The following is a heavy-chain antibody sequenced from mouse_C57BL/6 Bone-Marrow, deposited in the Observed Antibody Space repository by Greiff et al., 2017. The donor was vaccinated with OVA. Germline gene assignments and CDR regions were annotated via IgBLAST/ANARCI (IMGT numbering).Heavy chain of an antibody. J-gene: IGHJ3*01. CDR2: IYPGDGDT. CDR1: GYAFSSYW. V-gene: IGHV1-80*01. CDR3: AKLGRAWFAY. D-gene: IGHD4-1*01. Sequence: VKVVESGAELVKPGASVKISCKASGYAFSSYWMNWVKQRPGKGLEWIGQIYPGDGDTNYNGKFKGKATLTADKSSSTAYMQLSSLTSEDSAVYFCAKLGRAWFAYWGQGTLVTVSA.